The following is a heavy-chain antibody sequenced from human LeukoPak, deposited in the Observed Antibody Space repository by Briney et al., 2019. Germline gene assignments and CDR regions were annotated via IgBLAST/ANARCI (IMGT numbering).Heavy chain of an antibody. CDR1: GFTFSSYW. D-gene: IGHD1-26*01. J-gene: IGHJ4*02. CDR3: ARSYPYAYYFDY. Sequence: PGGSLRLSCAASGFTFSSYWMHWVRQAPGKGLVWVSRINTDGSSTSYADSVKGRFTISRDNAKNTLYLQMNCLRAEDTAVYYCARSYPYAYYFDYWGQGTLVTVSS. CDR2: INTDGSST. V-gene: IGHV3-74*01.